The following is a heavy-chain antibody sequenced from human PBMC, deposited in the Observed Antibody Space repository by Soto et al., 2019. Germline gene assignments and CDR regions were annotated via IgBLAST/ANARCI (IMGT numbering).Heavy chain of an antibody. Sequence: EVQLLESGGGLVQPGGSLRLSCAASGFTFSNYAMSWVRQAPGKGLERVSAISGGGGSTYYADSVKGRFTVSRDNSKNTLYLQMNILRAEDTAVYYCAKRDSGSYVIDYWGQGTLVIVSS. CDR3: AKRDSGSYVIDY. CDR1: GFTFSNYA. J-gene: IGHJ4*02. V-gene: IGHV3-23*01. D-gene: IGHD1-26*01. CDR2: ISGGGGST.